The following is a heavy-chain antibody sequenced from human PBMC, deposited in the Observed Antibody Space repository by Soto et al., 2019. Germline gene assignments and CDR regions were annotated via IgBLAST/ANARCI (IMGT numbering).Heavy chain of an antibody. CDR2: TRNKANSYTT. Sequence: PGGSLRLSCAASGFTFSDHYMDWVRQAPGKGLEWVGRTRNKANSYTTEYAASVKGRFTISRDDSKNSLYLQMNSLKTEDTAVDYCAVRYCSGDSSPGGYAFDIWGQGTMLTVSS. CDR1: GFTFSDHY. V-gene: IGHV3-72*01. CDR3: AVRYCSGDSSPGGYAFDI. J-gene: IGHJ3*02. D-gene: IGHD2-15*01.